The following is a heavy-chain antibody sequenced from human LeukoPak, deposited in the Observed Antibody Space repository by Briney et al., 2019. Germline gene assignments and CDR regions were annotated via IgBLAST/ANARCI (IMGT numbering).Heavy chain of an antibody. Sequence: ASVKVSCKVFGYTLTELSMHWVRQAPGKGLEWMGGFDPEDGETIYAQKFQGRVTMTEDTSTDTAYMELSSLRSEDTAVYYCATAGVSPLTNELFDIWGQGTMVTVSS. CDR3: ATAGVSPLTNELFDI. J-gene: IGHJ3*02. D-gene: IGHD2-8*01. V-gene: IGHV1-24*01. CDR1: GYTLTELS. CDR2: FDPEDGET.